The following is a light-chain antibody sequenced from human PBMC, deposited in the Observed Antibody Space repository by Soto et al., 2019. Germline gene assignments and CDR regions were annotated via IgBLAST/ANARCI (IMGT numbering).Light chain of an antibody. CDR1: QSVSSTY. Sequence: EIELTQSPGTLSLSPGESATLSCKASQSVSSTYLAWFQQKPGQPPTLLIYGASSRATGIPDRFSGSGSGTDFSLTISRLEPEDFAVYYCQQYNNWPRTFGQGTKVDIK. V-gene: IGKV3-20*01. J-gene: IGKJ1*01. CDR2: GAS. CDR3: QQYNNWPRT.